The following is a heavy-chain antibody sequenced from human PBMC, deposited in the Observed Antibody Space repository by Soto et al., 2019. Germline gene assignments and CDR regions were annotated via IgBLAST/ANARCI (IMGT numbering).Heavy chain of an antibody. CDR3: ARIQRDRGDYFDY. D-gene: IGHD3-10*01. CDR2: IFSNDEK. CDR1: GFSLSNARMG. V-gene: IGHV2-26*01. J-gene: IGHJ4*02. Sequence: SGPTLVNPTETLTLTCTVSGFSLSNARMGVSWIRQPPGKALEWLAHIFSNDEKSYSTSLKSRLTISKDTSKSQVVLTMTNMDPVDTATYYCARIQRDRGDYFDYWGQGTLVTVSS.